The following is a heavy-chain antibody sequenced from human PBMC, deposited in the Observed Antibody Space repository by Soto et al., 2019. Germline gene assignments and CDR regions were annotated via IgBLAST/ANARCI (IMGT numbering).Heavy chain of an antibody. V-gene: IGHV4-59*12. CDR3: ARVPDR. CDR1: GGSISRYY. J-gene: IGHJ5*02. CDR2: IYHSGST. Sequence: SETLSLTCTVSGGSISRYYWSWIRQPPGKGLEWIGYIYHSGSTYYNPSLKSRVTISVDRSKNQFSLKLISVTAADTAVYYCARVPDRWGQGTLVTVSS. D-gene: IGHD2-2*01.